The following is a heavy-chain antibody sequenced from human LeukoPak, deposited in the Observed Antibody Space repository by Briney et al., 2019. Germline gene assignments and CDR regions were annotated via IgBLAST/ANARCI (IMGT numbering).Heavy chain of an antibody. Sequence: GGSLRLSCAASGFNFSTYGMSWVRQAPGRGLEWVAVISGSGGSTHYADSVKGRFTISRDNSMNTLYLQMNSLRADDTAIYSCASDKAACGDYICYEGGFDYWGQGTLVTVSS. CDR1: GFNFSTYG. CDR3: ASDKAACGDYICYEGGFDY. V-gene: IGHV3-23*01. D-gene: IGHD2-21*01. J-gene: IGHJ4*02. CDR2: ISGSGGST.